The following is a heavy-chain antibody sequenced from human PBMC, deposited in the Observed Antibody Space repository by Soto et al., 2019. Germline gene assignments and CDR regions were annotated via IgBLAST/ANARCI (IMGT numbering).Heavy chain of an antibody. CDR2: ITPLFGIP. V-gene: IGHV1-69*17. CDR1: GGTSRSLS. CDR3: ARDTHSAGGWLDT. D-gene: IGHD2-15*01. J-gene: IGHJ5*02. Sequence: QVQLVQSGAEVKKPGSSMKVSCKASGGTSRSLSITWVRQAPGQGLEWMGGITPLFGIPNYPQKFQGRLTITADKSTGTAYLELSSLRSEDTAVYYCARDTHSAGGWLDTWGRGTLVTVSS.